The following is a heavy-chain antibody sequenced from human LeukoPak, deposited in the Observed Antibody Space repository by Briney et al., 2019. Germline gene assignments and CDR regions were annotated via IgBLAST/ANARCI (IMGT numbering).Heavy chain of an antibody. J-gene: IGHJ6*02. CDR1: GFTFDDYA. V-gene: IGHV3-9*01. CDR3: AKAFLTGTMSADYYYGMDV. D-gene: IGHD1-7*01. CDR2: ISWNSGSI. Sequence: PGGSLRLSCAASGFTFDDYAMPWVRKAPGKGLEGVSGISWNSGSIGYADSVKGRFTISRDNAKNSLYLQMNSLRAEDTALYYCAKAFLTGTMSADYYYGMDVWGQGTTVTVSS.